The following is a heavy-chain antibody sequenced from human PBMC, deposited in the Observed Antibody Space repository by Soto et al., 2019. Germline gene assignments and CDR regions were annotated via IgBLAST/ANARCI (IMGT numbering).Heavy chain of an antibody. J-gene: IGHJ6*03. CDR3: ARDKTDSSLGYYYYYMDV. CDR1: GFTVSGNY. V-gene: IGHV3-53*01. Sequence: GGSLRLSCAASGFTVSGNYMSWVRQAPGKGLEWVSVIYSGGSTYYADSVKGRFTISRDNSKNTLYLQMNSLRAEDTAVYYCARDKTDSSLGYYYYYMDVWGKGTTVTVSS. CDR2: IYSGGST. D-gene: IGHD6-13*01.